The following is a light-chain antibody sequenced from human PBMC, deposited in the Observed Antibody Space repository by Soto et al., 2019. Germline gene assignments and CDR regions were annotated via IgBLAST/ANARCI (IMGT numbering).Light chain of an antibody. CDR2: GAS. V-gene: IGKV3-15*01. CDR1: QTVSSN. Sequence: EIVMTQSPATLSVSPGEGATLSCRASQTVSSNLAWYQQVPGQAPRLLIYGASTRATGVPARFSGSGSGTEFTLTIRRLQSEDFAVYYCQQYNNWPRTFGHGTKVEVK. J-gene: IGKJ1*01. CDR3: QQYNNWPRT.